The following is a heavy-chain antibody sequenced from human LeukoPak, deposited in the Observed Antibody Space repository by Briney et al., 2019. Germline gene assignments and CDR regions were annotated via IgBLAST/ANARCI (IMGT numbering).Heavy chain of an antibody. D-gene: IGHD3-10*01. V-gene: IGHV1-2*02. CDR1: GYTFTGYY. J-gene: IGHJ6*03. CDR3: ARVMVRGVRIYYYYMDV. CDR2: INPNSGGT. Sequence: PGASVKVSCKASGYTFTGYYMHWVRQAPGQGLEWMGWINPNSGGTNYAQKFQGRVTMTRDTSISTAYMELSRLRSDDTAVYYCARVMVRGVRIYYYYMDVWGKGTTVTVSS.